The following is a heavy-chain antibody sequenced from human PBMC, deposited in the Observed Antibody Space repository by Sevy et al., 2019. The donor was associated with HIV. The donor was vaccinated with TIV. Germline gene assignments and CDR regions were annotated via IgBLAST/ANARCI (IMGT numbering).Heavy chain of an antibody. Sequence: SETLSLTCAVYGGSFSGYYWSWIRQPPGKGLEWIGEINHSGSTNYNPSLKGRVTISVDTSKNQFSLKLSSVTAADTAVYYCARGGGGSYYTYYYYGMDVWGQGTTVTVSS. CDR2: INHSGST. D-gene: IGHD1-26*01. CDR1: GGSFSGYY. J-gene: IGHJ6*02. CDR3: ARGGGGSYYTYYYYGMDV. V-gene: IGHV4-34*01.